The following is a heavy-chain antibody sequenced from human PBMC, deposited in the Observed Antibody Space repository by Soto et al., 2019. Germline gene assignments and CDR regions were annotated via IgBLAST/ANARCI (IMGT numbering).Heavy chain of an antibody. CDR1: GGTFSSYA. Sequence: QVQLVQSGAEVKKPGSSVKVSCKASGGTFSSYAISWVRQAPGQGLEWMGGIIPIFGTANYAQKFQGRVTSTADESTSPAYMELSSLRSEDTAVYYCAAGRGIVLMVYASFDYWGQGTLVTVSS. J-gene: IGHJ4*02. CDR3: AAGRGIVLMVYASFDY. V-gene: IGHV1-69*12. CDR2: IIPIFGTA. D-gene: IGHD2-8*01.